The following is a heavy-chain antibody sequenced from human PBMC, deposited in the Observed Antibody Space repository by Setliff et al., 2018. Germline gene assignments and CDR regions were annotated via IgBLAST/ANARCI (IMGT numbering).Heavy chain of an antibody. J-gene: IGHJ6*04. CDR3: ARGTDYHGSGSYWAKDV. V-gene: IGHV1-2*02. Sequence: ASVKVSCKASGYIFNSYGIAWVRQAPGQGLEWMGWINPRTGVTNYAQKFKGRVTMTRDTSITTVYMDLSSLKSDDTAVYYCARGTDYHGSGSYWAKDVWGKGTTVTVSS. CDR1: GYIFNSYG. CDR2: INPRTGVT. D-gene: IGHD3-10*01.